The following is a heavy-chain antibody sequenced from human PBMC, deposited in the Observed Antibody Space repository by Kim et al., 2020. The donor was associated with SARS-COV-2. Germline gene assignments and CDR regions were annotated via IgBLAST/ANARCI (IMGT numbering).Heavy chain of an antibody. D-gene: IGHD1-26*01. CDR3: AKDSVVGSYYYFDY. CDR1: GFTFSSYA. V-gene: IGHV3-23*01. J-gene: IGHJ4*02. Sequence: GGSLRLSCAASGFTFSSYAMSWVRQAPGKGLEWVSSISDSGGSTYYADSVKGRFTISRDNSKDTLFLQMNSLSAEDTAVYYCAKDSVVGSYYYFDYWGQGTLVTVSS. CDR2: ISDSGGST.